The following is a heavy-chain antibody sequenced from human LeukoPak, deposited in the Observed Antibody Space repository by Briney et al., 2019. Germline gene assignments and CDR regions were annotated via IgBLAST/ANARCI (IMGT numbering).Heavy chain of an antibody. CDR2: IRSKAFGGTP. Sequence: GGSLRLSCTASGFAFGDYPMSWVRQGPGKGLEWVGFIRSKAFGGTPEYAASVKGRFTISRDDSRSIAYLQMNSLKTEDTAVYYCTTSGELSVPRYYFYYMDVWGKGTTVTVSS. V-gene: IGHV3-49*04. J-gene: IGHJ6*03. CDR1: GFAFGDYP. D-gene: IGHD1-7*01. CDR3: TTSGELSVPRYYFYYMDV.